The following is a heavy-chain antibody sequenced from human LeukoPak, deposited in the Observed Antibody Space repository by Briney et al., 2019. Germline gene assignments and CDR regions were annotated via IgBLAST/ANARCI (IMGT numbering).Heavy chain of an antibody. CDR1: GGSISNYY. CDR2: IYTSGST. CDR3: ARTGLWFGELYGWFDP. Sequence: SETLSLTCTVSGGSISNYYWSWIRQPAGKGLEWIGRIYTSGSTNYNPSLKSRVTMSVDTSKNQFSLKLSSVTAADTAVYYCARTGLWFGELYGWFDPWGQGTLVTVSS. D-gene: IGHD3-10*01. V-gene: IGHV4-4*07. J-gene: IGHJ5*02.